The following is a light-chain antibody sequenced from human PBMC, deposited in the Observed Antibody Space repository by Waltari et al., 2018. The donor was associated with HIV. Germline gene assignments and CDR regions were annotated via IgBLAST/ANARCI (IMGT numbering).Light chain of an antibody. J-gene: IGLJ1*01. CDR2: GNS. Sequence: QSVLTQPPSVSGAPGQRVTISCTESSSTIGAVYDVQWYQQLPGTAPKLLIYGNSNRPAGVPDRFSGSKSGTSAALAITGLQAEDEADYYCQSYDSSLSGYYVFGTGTKVTVL. CDR1: SSTIGAVYD. V-gene: IGLV1-40*01. CDR3: QSYDSSLSGYYV.